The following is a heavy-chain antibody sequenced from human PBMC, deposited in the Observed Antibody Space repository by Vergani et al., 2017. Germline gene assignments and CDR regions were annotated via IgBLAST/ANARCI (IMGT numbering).Heavy chain of an antibody. J-gene: IGHJ4*02. CDR1: GVSFRSADYY. CDR3: ARIGPYFHDSRIDY. Sequence: QVQLQESGPGLVKPSETLSLTCTVSGVSFRSADYYWSWIRQPPGKGLKWIGYIYHSGSTSYSPSLKGRVSMSGETSKNQFSLNLRSVTAADTAIYYCARIGPYFHDSRIDYWGQGKLVTVSS. CDR2: IYHSGST. V-gene: IGHV4-30-4*08. D-gene: IGHD3-22*01.